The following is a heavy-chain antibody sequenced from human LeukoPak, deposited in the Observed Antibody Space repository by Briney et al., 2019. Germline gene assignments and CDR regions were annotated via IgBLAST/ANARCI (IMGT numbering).Heavy chain of an antibody. V-gene: IGHV3-30*02. CDR1: GFTFSSYG. CDR2: ILYDGSRE. D-gene: IGHD1-26*01. CDR3: AKGGEGGSHRYFEY. Sequence: GGSLRLSCAASGFTFSSYGMHWVRQAPGKGLVWVTFILYDGSREYYADSVKGRFTSSRDNSKNTLCLQMNSLRPEDTAVYYCAKGGEGGSHRYFEYWGQGTLVTVSS. J-gene: IGHJ4*02.